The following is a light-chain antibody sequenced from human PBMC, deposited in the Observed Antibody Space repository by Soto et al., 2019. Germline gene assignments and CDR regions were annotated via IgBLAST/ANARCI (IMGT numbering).Light chain of an antibody. CDR3: AAWDGSLDGWV. J-gene: IGLJ3*02. CDR1: SSNIGSNV. Sequence: QSVLTQPPSASGTPGQRVTISCSGSSSNIGSNVVNWYQQVPGTAPKLLIYSDNQRPSGVPDRFSGSKSGTSASLAISGLQSEDEATYYCAAWDGSLDGWVFGGGTQLTVL. V-gene: IGLV1-44*01. CDR2: SDN.